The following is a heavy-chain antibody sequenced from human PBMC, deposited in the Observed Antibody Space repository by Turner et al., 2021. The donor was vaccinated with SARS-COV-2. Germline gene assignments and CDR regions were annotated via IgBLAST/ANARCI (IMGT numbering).Heavy chain of an antibody. J-gene: IGHJ4*02. CDR1: GFTFSSYG. V-gene: IGHV3-30*18. CDR2: TSNDGSNK. D-gene: IGHD4-4*01. Sequence: QVQLVESGGGVVQPGRSLRLSCAASGFTFSSYGMPWVRQAPGKGLEGVAITSNDGSNKYYADSVKGRFTISRDNSKNTLYLQMNSLRAEDTAVYYCAKQQGLYSNPMYYFDYWGQGTLVTVSS. CDR3: AKQQGLYSNPMYYFDY.